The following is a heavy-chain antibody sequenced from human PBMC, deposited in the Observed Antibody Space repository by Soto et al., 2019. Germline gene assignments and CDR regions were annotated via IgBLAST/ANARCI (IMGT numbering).Heavy chain of an antibody. V-gene: IGHV4-34*01. CDR3: ARVSVWRKGRTAPIYYYYMDV. Sequence: SETLSLTCAVYGGSFSGYYWSWIRQPPGKGLEWIGEINHSGSTNYNPSLKSRVTISVDTSKNQFSLKLSSVTAADTAVYYCARVSVWRKGRTAPIYYYYMDVWGKGTTVTVSS. CDR1: GGSFSGYY. CDR2: INHSGST. J-gene: IGHJ6*03. D-gene: IGHD1-26*01.